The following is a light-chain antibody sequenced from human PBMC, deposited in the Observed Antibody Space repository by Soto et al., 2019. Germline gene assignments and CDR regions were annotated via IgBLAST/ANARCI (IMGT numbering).Light chain of an antibody. V-gene: IGKV1-39*01. CDR1: QSISSY. Sequence: DIQMTQSPSSLSASVGDRVTITCRASQSISSYLNWYQQKPGKAPKLLIYAASSLQSGVPSRFSGSGSGTDFTITISSLQPEDFATYYCQQSYSTPRKFGQGTKVDIK. CDR2: AAS. CDR3: QQSYSTPRK. J-gene: IGKJ1*01.